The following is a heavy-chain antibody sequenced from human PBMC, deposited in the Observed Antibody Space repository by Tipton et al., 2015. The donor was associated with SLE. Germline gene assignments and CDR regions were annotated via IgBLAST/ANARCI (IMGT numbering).Heavy chain of an antibody. J-gene: IGHJ3*02. CDR1: GGSISSFH. D-gene: IGHD3-3*01. V-gene: IGHV4-4*07. CDR2: IYTSGSS. Sequence: TLSLTCTVSGGSISSFHWNWIRQPAGKGLEWIGRIYTSGSSNYNPSLRSRITMSVDTSKNHFSLKLNSVTAADTAVYYCASHQSDYDFWSGYKPGAFDIWGQGTMVTVSS. CDR3: ASHQSDYDFWSGYKPGAFDI.